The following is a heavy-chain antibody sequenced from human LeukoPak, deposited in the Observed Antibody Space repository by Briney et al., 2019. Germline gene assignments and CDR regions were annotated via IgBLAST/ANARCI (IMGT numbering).Heavy chain of an antibody. J-gene: IGHJ4*02. CDR3: ATPAGIAARTLN. CDR1: GYTFSGYY. Sequence: ASVKVSCKASGYTFSGYYMHWVRQAPGQGLEWMGWINPNSGGTSYAQKFQDRVTVTRDTSINTVYMELSRLRSDDTAVYYCATPAGIAARTLNWGQGTLVTVSS. CDR2: INPNSGGT. V-gene: IGHV1-2*02. D-gene: IGHD6-6*01.